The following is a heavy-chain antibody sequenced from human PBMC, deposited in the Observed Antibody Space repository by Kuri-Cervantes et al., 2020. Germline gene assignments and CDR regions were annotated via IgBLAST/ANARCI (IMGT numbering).Heavy chain of an antibody. J-gene: IGHJ4*02. CDR2: ISYDGSNK. Sequence: GESLKISCAASGFTFSSYAMHWVRQAPGKGLEWVAVISYDGSNKYYADSVKGRFTISRDNSKNTLYLQMNSLRAEDTAVYYCAKEVATIFGSFDYWGQGTLVTVSS. D-gene: IGHD5-12*01. V-gene: IGHV3-30-3*01. CDR1: GFTFSSYA. CDR3: AKEVATIFGSFDY.